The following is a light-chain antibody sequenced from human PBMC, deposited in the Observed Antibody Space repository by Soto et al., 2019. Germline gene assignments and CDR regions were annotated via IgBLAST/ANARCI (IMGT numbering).Light chain of an antibody. CDR1: SSNIGRNT. Sequence: QSVLTKPPSASGTPGQRVTISCSGSSSNIGRNTVNWYQQLPGTAPKLLIYSNTQRPSGVPDRFAGSNSGTSASLAISGLQSEDEADYYCSTWDDSLNGVVFGGGTKVTAL. J-gene: IGLJ2*01. CDR3: STWDDSLNGVV. V-gene: IGLV1-44*01. CDR2: SNT.